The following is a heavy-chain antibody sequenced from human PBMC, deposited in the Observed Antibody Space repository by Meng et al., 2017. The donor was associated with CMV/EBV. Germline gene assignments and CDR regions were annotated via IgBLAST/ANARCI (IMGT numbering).Heavy chain of an antibody. V-gene: IGHV3-21*01. D-gene: IGHD1-26*01. Sequence: GGSLRLSCAASGFTFSSYTMNWVRQAPGKGLEWVSSISSSSSYIYYADSVKGRFTISGDNAKNSLYLQMNSLRAEDTAVYYCARASSGSYYLNWFDPWGQGTLVTVSS. CDR2: ISSSSSYI. CDR3: ARASSGSYYLNWFDP. CDR1: GFTFSSYT. J-gene: IGHJ5*02.